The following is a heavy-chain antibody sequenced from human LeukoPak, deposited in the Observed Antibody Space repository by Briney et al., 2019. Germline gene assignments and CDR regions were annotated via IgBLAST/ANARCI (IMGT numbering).Heavy chain of an antibody. J-gene: IGHJ6*02. Sequence: TGGSLRLSCAASGFTFSSYAMHWVRQAPGKGLEWVAVISYDGSNKYYADSVKGRFTISRDNSKNTLYLQMNSLRAEDTAVYYCARDGKRYCSSTSCAWEGAYYGMDVWGQGTTVTVSS. CDR1: GFTFSSYA. CDR3: ARDGKRYCSSTSCAWEGAYYGMDV. D-gene: IGHD2-2*01. V-gene: IGHV3-30-3*01. CDR2: ISYDGSNK.